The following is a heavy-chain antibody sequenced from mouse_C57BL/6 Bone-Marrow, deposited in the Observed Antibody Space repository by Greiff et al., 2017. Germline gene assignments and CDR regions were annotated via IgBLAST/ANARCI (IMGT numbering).Heavy chain of an antibody. D-gene: IGHD1-1*01. J-gene: IGHJ1*03. CDR1: GFTFSSYT. CDR2: ISGGGGNT. V-gene: IGHV5-9*01. CDR3: ARQVTTVVATKYCDV. Sequence: EVKLMESGGGLVKPGGSLKLSCAASGFTFSSYTMSWVRQTPEKRLQWVAAISGGGGNTYYPDSVKGRFTISRDNDKNILYLQMSSLRSEDTALYYCARQVTTVVATKYCDVWGTGTTVTGSS.